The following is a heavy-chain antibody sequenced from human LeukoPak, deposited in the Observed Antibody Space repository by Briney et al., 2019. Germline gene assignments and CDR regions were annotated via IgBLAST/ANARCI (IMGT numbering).Heavy chain of an antibody. Sequence: PGGSLRLSCAASGFTFSNYWMAWVRQAPGKGLEWVANIKGDGSSIYYVDSVKGRFTISRDNAKNSLYLQMNSLRVEDTAVYYCAKDGRAFDIWGQGTMVTVSS. CDR1: GFTFSNYW. CDR2: IKGDGSSI. J-gene: IGHJ3*02. V-gene: IGHV3-7*01. CDR3: AKDGRAFDI.